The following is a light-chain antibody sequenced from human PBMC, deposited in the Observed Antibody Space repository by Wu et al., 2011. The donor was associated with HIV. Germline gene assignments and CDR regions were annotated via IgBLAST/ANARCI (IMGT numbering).Light chain of an antibody. CDR1: QDVGNY. CDR3: QQYATSPHT. CDR2: DAS. J-gene: IGKJ2*01. Sequence: EIVLTQSPATLSLSPGERATLSCRASQDVGNYLGWYQQKPGQAPRLLIYDASNRATGVPARFSGSGSGTDFTLTISRLEPEDSAVYYCQQYATSPHTFGQGTKLEIK. V-gene: IGKV3-11*01.